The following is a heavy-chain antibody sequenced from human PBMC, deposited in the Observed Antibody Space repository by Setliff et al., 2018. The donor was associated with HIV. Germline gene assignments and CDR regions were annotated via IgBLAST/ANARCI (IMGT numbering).Heavy chain of an antibody. CDR2: IFYTGST. Sequence: SETLSLTCSVSGVSTSSSTYYWGWIRQPPGKGLEWIGYIFYTGSTYYNPSLKSRVTISVDMSNNQFSLKVTSVTAADTAVYYCMRGRSITIFGVAYFDFWGQGTQVTV. CDR3: MRGRSITIFGVAYFDF. J-gene: IGHJ4*02. CDR1: GVSTSSSTYY. V-gene: IGHV4-39*07. D-gene: IGHD3-3*01.